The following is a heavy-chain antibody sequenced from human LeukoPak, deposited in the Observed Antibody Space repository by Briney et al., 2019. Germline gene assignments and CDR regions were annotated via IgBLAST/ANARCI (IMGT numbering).Heavy chain of an antibody. D-gene: IGHD1-1*01. CDR1: GYTFTNYA. V-gene: IGHV7-4-1*02. CDR2: INTNTGNP. J-gene: IGHJ5*02. CDR3: ARAGSPLGTYSPYHWFDP. Sequence: ASVKVSCKASGYTFTNYAMNWVRQAPGQGLEWMGWINTNTGNPTYAQGFTGRFVFSLDTSVATSYLQISSLKAEDTAVYYCARAGSPLGTYSPYHWFDPWGQGTLVTVSS.